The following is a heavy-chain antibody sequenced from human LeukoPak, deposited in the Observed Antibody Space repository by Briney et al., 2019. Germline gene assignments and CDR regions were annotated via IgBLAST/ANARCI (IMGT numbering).Heavy chain of an antibody. V-gene: IGHV1-46*01. Sequence: ASVKVSCKASGYTFTSYYMHWVRQAPGQGLEWMGIINPSGGSTSYAQKFQGGVTMTRDTSTSTVYMELSSLRSEDTAVYYCARDKGDFWTLYYMDVWGKGTTVTVSS. CDR3: ARDKGDFWTLYYMDV. J-gene: IGHJ6*03. CDR2: INPSGGST. D-gene: IGHD3/OR15-3a*01. CDR1: GYTFTSYY.